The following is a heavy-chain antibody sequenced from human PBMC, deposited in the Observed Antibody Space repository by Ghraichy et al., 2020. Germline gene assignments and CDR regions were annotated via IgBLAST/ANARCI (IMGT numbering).Heavy chain of an antibody. V-gene: IGHV3-72*01. J-gene: IGHJ4*02. CDR2: SRNKANSYTT. Sequence: GGSLRLSCAASGFTFSEHYMDWVRQAPGKGLEWVGRSRNKANSYTTEYAASVKDRFTISRDDSKNSLYLQMNSLKTEDTAVYYCAKLGYCVTTTCRGLGNWGQGTLVTVSS. CDR1: GFTFSEHY. CDR3: AKLGYCVTTTCRGLGN. D-gene: IGHD2-2*01.